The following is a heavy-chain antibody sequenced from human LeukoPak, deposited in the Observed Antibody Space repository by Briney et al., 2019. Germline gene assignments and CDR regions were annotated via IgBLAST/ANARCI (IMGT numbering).Heavy chain of an antibody. V-gene: IGHV1-3*01. CDR3: VGREFDP. CDR2: INAGNDNT. J-gene: IGHJ5*02. CDR1: GYTFTSYY. Sequence: ASVKVSCKASGYTFTSYYMHWVRQAPGQRLEWMGWINAGNDNTKYSQKFQDRVTITRDTSASTAYMELSSLRSEDTAVYYCVGREFDPWGQGTLVTVSS.